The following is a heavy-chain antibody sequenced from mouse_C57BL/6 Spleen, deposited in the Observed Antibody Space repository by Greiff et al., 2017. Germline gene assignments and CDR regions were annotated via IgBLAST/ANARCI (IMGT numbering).Heavy chain of an antibody. CDR1: GYSITSGYY. Sequence: ESGPGLVKPSQSLSLTCSVTGYSITSGYYWNWIRQFPGNKLEWMGYISYDGSNNYNPSLKNRISITRDTSKNQFFLKLNSVNTEDTATYYCARGEVYYYGPYFDYWGQGTTLTVSS. J-gene: IGHJ2*01. CDR2: ISYDGSN. V-gene: IGHV3-6*01. D-gene: IGHD1-1*01. CDR3: ARGEVYYYGPYFDY.